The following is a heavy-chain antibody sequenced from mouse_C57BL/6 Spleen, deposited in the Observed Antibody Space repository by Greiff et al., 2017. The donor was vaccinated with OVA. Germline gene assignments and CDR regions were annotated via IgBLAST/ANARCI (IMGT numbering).Heavy chain of an antibody. CDR2: IYPGSGST. D-gene: IGHD2-1*01. CDR1: GYTFTSYW. CDR3: ARRYGNYEGEYAMDY. V-gene: IGHV1-55*01. Sequence: QVHVKQPGAELVKPGASVKMSCKASGYTFTSYWITWVKQRPGQGLEWIGDIYPGSGSTNYNEKFKIKATLTVDTSSSTAYMQLSSLTSEDSAVYYCARRYGNYEGEYAMDYWGQGTSVTVSS. J-gene: IGHJ4*01.